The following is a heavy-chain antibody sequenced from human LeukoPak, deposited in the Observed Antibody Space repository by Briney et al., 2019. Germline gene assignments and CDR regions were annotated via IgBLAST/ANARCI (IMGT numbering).Heavy chain of an antibody. CDR2: INSDGSIT. V-gene: IGHV3-74*01. CDR1: GFTCTTYW. Sequence: GGSLRLSCAASGFTCTTYWMHWVRNAPGKGLVWVSHINSDGSITSYADSVVCRFTISSDSAKNTLYLQLDSLRAEDTAVYYCARDAVDTANAVWGQGTTVTVSS. CDR3: ARDAVDTANAV. D-gene: IGHD5-18*01. J-gene: IGHJ6*02.